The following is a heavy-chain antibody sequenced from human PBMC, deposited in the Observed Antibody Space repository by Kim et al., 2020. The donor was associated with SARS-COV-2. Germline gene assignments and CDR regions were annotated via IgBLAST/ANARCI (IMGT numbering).Heavy chain of an antibody. D-gene: IGHD5-18*01. Sequence: SVKVSCKASGGTFSSYAISWVRQAPGQGLEWMGGIIPIFGTANYAQKFQGRVTITADKSTSTAYMELSSLRSEDTAVYYCARSKSDTAMVTPYCGMDVWGHGTTVTVSS. CDR3: ARSKSDTAMVTPYCGMDV. CDR2: IIPIFGTA. J-gene: IGHJ6*02. CDR1: GGTFSSYA. V-gene: IGHV1-69*06.